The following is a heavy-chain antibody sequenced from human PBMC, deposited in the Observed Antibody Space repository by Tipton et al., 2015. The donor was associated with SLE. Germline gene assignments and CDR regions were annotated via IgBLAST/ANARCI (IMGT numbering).Heavy chain of an antibody. CDR3: ARLREWFDP. CDR2: IYYSGST. V-gene: IGHV4-59*08. Sequence: TLSLTCTVSGGCISSYYWSWIWQPPGKGLEWIGYIYYSGSTNYNPSLKSRVTISVDTSKNQFSLKLSSVTAADTAVYYCARLREWFDPWGQGTLVTVSS. J-gene: IGHJ5*02. D-gene: IGHD1-26*01. CDR1: GGCISSYY.